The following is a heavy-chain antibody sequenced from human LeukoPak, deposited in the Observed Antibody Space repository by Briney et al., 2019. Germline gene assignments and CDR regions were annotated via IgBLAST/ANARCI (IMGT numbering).Heavy chain of an antibody. V-gene: IGHV4-4*07. J-gene: IGHJ4*02. D-gene: IGHD2-15*01. CDR3: ARATYCNGGSCYTGVFDY. CDR2: IYPSGSA. CDR1: GDSISSYY. Sequence: SETLSLTCDVSGDSISSYYWSWIRQPAGKGLEWLGRIYPSGSANYNPSLKSRGTMSVDTSKNQFSLKLSSVTAADTAVYYCARATYCNGGSCYTGVFDYWGQGTLVTVSS.